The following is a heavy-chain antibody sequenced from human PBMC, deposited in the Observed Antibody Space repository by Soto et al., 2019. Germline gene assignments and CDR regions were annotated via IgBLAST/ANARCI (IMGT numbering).Heavy chain of an antibody. CDR2: ISDSATTR. V-gene: IGHV3-11*01. D-gene: IGHD6-6*01. CDR3: ARDRQLSRYGRLDY. J-gene: IGHJ4*02. Sequence: PGGSLRLSCAASGFTFSGHYMSWIRKAPGKGLEWISYISDSATTRYYADSVNGRFTISRDNAKNSLYLQMNSLRAEDTAVYCCARDRQLSRYGRLDYWGQGAQVTVSS. CDR1: GFTFSGHY.